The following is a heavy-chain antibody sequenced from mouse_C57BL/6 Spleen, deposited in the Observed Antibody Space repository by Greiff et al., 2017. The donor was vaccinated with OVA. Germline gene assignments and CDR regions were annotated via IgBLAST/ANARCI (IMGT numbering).Heavy chain of an antibody. V-gene: IGHV1-82*01. Sequence: QVTLKVSGPELVKPGASVKISCKASGYAFSSSWMNWVKQRPGKGLEWIGRIYPGDGDTNYNGKFKGKATLTADKSSSTAYMQLSSLTSEDSAVYFCAKTNWDVPDYWGQGTTLTVSS. CDR3: AKTNWDVPDY. J-gene: IGHJ2*01. D-gene: IGHD4-1*01. CDR1: GYAFSSSW. CDR2: IYPGDGDT.